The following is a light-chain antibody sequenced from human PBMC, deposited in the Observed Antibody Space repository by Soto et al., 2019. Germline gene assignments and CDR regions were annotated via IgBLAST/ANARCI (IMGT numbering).Light chain of an antibody. Sequence: EIVMTQSPATLSVSPGERATLSCRASQSVSSNLAWYQQKPDQAPRLLIYDTSIKATYIPARLSGSSSGTEFTLYISSLQSEDFAVYYCQQYNYWPTFGQGTRVEIK. CDR1: QSVSSN. CDR2: DTS. CDR3: QQYNYWPT. V-gene: IGKV3-15*01. J-gene: IGKJ1*01.